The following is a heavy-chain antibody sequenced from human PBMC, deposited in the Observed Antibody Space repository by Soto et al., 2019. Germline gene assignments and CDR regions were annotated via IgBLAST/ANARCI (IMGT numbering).Heavy chain of an antibody. Sequence: QVQLVQSGAEVKKPGASVKVSCKASGYTFTSYGISWVRQAPGQGLEWMGWISAYNGNTNYAQKLQGRVTMTTDTSTSTSCMELRSLRSDDTAVYYCARDLARAAAGSGGDYWGQGTLVTVSS. CDR1: GYTFTSYG. CDR3: ARDLARAAAGSGGDY. D-gene: IGHD6-13*01. CDR2: ISAYNGNT. J-gene: IGHJ4*02. V-gene: IGHV1-18*04.